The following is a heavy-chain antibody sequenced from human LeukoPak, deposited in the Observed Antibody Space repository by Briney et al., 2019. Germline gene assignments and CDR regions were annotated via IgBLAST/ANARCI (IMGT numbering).Heavy chain of an antibody. CDR1: GGSISSSSYY. CDR2: IYYTGST. V-gene: IGHV4-39*01. CDR3: ARVEGDYGSYYYYYMDV. D-gene: IGHD4-17*01. J-gene: IGHJ6*03. Sequence: SETLSFTCTVSGGSISSSSYYWGWIRQPPGKGLEWIGCIYYTGSTYYNPSLKSRVTISVDTSKNQFSLKLSSVTAADTAVYYCARVEGDYGSYYYYYMDVWGKGTTVTVSS.